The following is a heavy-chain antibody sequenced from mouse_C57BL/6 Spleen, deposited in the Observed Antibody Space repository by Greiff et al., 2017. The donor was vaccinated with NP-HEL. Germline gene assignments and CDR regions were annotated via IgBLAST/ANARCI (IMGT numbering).Heavy chain of an antibody. CDR3: VRHNMGAMDY. CDR2: IRSKSNNYAT. V-gene: IGHV10-1*01. CDR1: GFSFNTYA. Sequence: EVQLQQSGGGLVQPKGSLKLSCAASGFSFNTYAMNWVRQAPGKGLEWVARIRSKSNNYATYYADSVKDRFTISRDDSESMLYLQMNNLKTEDTAMYYCVRHNMGAMDYWGQGTSVTVSS. J-gene: IGHJ4*01.